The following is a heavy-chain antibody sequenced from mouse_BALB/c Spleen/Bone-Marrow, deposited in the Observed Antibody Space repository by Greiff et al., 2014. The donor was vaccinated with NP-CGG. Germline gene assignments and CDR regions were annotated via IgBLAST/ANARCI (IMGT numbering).Heavy chain of an antibody. CDR2: IGAGGGT. V-gene: IGHV2-9*02. D-gene: IGHD2-1*01. CDR1: GFSLTSYG. J-gene: IGHJ1*01. CDR3: VRGRGVTRDFDV. Sequence: VQLQQSGPGLVAPSQSLSITCTVSGFSLTSYGVHWVRQPPGKGLEWLGEIGAGGGTNYYSALMSRLSISKDNSKSQVFLKMNSLQIDDTAMYYCVRGRGVTRDFDVWGAGTTVTVSS.